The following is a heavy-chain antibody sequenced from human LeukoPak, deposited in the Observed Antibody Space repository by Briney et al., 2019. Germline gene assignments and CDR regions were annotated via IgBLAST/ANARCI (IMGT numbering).Heavy chain of an antibody. CDR1: GGTFSSYA. D-gene: IGHD5-18*01. CDR3: ARDSHLPPYSYGYYFDY. J-gene: IGHJ4*02. V-gene: IGHV1-69*01. CDR2: IIPIFGTA. Sequence: SVKVSCKAYGGTFSSYAISWVRQAPGQGLEWMGGIIPIFGTANYAQKFQGRVTITADESTSTAYMELSSLRSEDTAVYYCARDSHLPPYSYGYYFDYWGQGTLVTVSS.